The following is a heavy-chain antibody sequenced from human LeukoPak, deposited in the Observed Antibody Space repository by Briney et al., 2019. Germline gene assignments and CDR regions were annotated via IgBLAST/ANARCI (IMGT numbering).Heavy chain of an antibody. Sequence: GGSLRLSCAASGFTFSSYAMSWVRQAPGKGLEWVSAISGSGGSTYYADSVKGRFTISRDNAKNSLYLQMNSLKAEDTAVYYCARDLIRATSRGAYYFDYWGQGTLVTVSS. CDR1: GFTFSSYA. CDR3: ARDLIRATSRGAYYFDY. CDR2: ISGSGGST. J-gene: IGHJ4*02. D-gene: IGHD3-16*01. V-gene: IGHV3-23*01.